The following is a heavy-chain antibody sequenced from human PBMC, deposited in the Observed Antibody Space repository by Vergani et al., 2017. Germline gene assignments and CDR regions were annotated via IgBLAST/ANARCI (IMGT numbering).Heavy chain of an antibody. CDR3: ARDVMVRGVITALGY. J-gene: IGHJ4*02. D-gene: IGHD3-10*01. Sequence: QVQLVQSGAEVKKPGASVKVSCKASGYTFTSYGISWVRQAPGQGLEWMGWISAYNGNTNYVQKFQGRVTMTTDTSTSTAYMELRSLRSDDTAVYYVARDVMVRGVITALGYWSQGTLVTVSS. CDR1: GYTFTSYG. V-gene: IGHV1-18*04. CDR2: ISAYNGNT.